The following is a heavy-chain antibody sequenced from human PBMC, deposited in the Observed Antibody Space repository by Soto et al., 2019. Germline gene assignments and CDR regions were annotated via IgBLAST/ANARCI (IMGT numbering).Heavy chain of an antibody. Sequence: EVQLVESGGGLVQPGRSLSLSCAASGFTFDDYAMHWVRQAPGKGLEWVSGISWSSGSIGYADSVKGRFTISRDNAKNSLYLQMNSLRAEDTALYYCAKDGPLHCSGGSCYPPTAHMDVWGKGTTVTVSS. CDR1: GFTFDDYA. CDR2: ISWSSGSI. J-gene: IGHJ6*03. CDR3: AKDGPLHCSGGSCYPPTAHMDV. V-gene: IGHV3-9*01. D-gene: IGHD2-15*01.